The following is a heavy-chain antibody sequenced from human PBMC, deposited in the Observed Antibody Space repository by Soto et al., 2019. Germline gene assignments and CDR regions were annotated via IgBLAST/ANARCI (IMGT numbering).Heavy chain of an antibody. D-gene: IGHD5-12*01. CDR2: IWYDGSLQ. CDR1: GFSFENYG. J-gene: IGHJ6*02. V-gene: IGHV3-33*06. Sequence: QVQMVESGGGVVQPGRSLRLSCAASGFSFENYGMHWVRQAPGRGLEWVAIIWYDGSLQYYAAAVKGRFTISRDNSKNTLYLEMNSLRAEDTAVYYCANLWGDGYNLGQDYNGMYVWGQGTTVIVS. CDR3: ANLWGDGYNLGQDYNGMYV.